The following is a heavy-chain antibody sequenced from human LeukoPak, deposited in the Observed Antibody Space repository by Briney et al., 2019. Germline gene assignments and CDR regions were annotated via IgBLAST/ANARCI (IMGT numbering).Heavy chain of an antibody. V-gene: IGHV3-48*03. J-gene: IGHJ5*02. Sequence: PGGSLRLSCAAYGFSFSSYEMNWVRQGPGKGLEWLSYISGSGTKIHYADSVKGRFTISRDNAKNSLSLQMNSLRAEDTAVYYCARDRSGWYRWFDPWGQGALVTVSS. CDR2: ISGSGTKI. CDR1: GFSFSSYE. CDR3: ARDRSGWYRWFDP. D-gene: IGHD6-19*01.